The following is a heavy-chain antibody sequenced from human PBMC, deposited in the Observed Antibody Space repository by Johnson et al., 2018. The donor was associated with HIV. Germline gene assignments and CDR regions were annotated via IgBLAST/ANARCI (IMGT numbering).Heavy chain of an antibody. CDR3: TTDLGLEWSEGNDAFDI. J-gene: IGHJ3*02. V-gene: IGHV3-30*02. D-gene: IGHD3-3*01. Sequence: QVQLVESGGGVVQPGGSLRLSCAASGFTFSSYGMHWVRQAPCKGLEWVAFIRYDGSNKYYADSVKGRFTISRDNSKNTLYLQMNSLKTEDTAVYYCTTDLGLEWSEGNDAFDIWGQGTMVTVSS. CDR1: GFTFSSYG. CDR2: IRYDGSNK.